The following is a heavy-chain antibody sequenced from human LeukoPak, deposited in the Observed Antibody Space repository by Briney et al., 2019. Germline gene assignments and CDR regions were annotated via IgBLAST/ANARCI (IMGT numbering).Heavy chain of an antibody. CDR3: ASHSGSYYRPYYFDY. V-gene: IGHV4-39*01. CDR2: IYYSGST. Sequence: SQTLSLTCTVSGGSISSGSYYWGWIRQPPGKGLEWIGSIYYSGSTYYNPSLKSRVTISVDTSKNQFSLKLSSVTAADTAVYYCASHSGSYYRPYYFDYWGQGTLVTVSS. D-gene: IGHD1-26*01. J-gene: IGHJ4*02. CDR1: GGSISSGSYY.